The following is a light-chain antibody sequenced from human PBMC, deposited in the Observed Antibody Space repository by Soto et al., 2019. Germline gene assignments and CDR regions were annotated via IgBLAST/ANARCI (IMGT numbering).Light chain of an antibody. J-gene: IGKJ1*01. Sequence: DIQMTQSPSTLSASLGDRVTITCRAGQTISSWLAWYQQKPGKAPNLLIYDASSLKSGVPSRFSGSGSGTEFTLTISSLQPDDFATYYCQQYNMGWTFGQGTKVDI. CDR2: DAS. CDR1: QTISSW. CDR3: QQYNMGWT. V-gene: IGKV1-5*01.